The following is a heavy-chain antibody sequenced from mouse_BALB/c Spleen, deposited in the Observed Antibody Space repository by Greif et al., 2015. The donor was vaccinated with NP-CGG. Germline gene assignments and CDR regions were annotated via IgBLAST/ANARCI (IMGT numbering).Heavy chain of an antibody. CDR2: ISSGGSYT. J-gene: IGHJ4*01. CDR1: GFTFSSYT. Sequence: EVMLVESGGGLVKPGGSLKLSCAASGFTFSSYTMSWVRQTPEKRLEWVATISSGGSYTYYPDSVKGRFTISRDNAKNTLYLQMSSLKSEDTAMYYCTGSYGNSYAMDYWGQGTSVTVSS. D-gene: IGHD2-10*02. V-gene: IGHV5-6-4*01. CDR3: TGSYGNSYAMDY.